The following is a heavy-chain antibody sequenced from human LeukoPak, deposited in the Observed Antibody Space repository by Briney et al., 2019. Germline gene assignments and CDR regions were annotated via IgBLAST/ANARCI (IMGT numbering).Heavy chain of an antibody. Sequence: PGGSLRLSCAGSGFTFSDYYLTWIRQAPGKGLEWVSYISSGGSNTYYADSVKGRFTISRDNAKKSLYLQMNSLRAEDTAVYYCAREGYSSSWYGAFDIWGQGTMVTVSS. D-gene: IGHD6-13*01. J-gene: IGHJ3*02. CDR2: ISSGGSNT. CDR3: AREGYSSSWYGAFDI. V-gene: IGHV3-11*04. CDR1: GFTFSDYY.